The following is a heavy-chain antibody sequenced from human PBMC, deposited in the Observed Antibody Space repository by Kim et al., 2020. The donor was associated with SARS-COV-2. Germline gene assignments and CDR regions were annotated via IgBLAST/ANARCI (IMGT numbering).Heavy chain of an antibody. D-gene: IGHD4-17*01. CDR2: SGST. V-gene: IGHV4-4*02. J-gene: IGHJ4*02. CDR3: ASGDPFDY. Sequence: SGSTNYNPSLKSRVTISVDKSKNQFSLKLSSVTAADTAVYYCASGDPFDYWGQGTLVTVSS.